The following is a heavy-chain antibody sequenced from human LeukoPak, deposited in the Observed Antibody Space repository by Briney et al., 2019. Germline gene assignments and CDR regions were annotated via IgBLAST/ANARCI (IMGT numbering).Heavy chain of an antibody. Sequence: GASVKVSCKASGYTFTSYDINWVRQATGQGLEWMGWMNPNSGNTGYAQKFQGRVTITRNTSISTAYMELSSLRSEDTAVYYCARASYGGNSGYYYYMDVWGKGTTVTVSS. D-gene: IGHD4-23*01. CDR2: MNPNSGNT. J-gene: IGHJ6*03. CDR1: GYTFTSYD. CDR3: ARASYGGNSGYYYYMDV. V-gene: IGHV1-8*03.